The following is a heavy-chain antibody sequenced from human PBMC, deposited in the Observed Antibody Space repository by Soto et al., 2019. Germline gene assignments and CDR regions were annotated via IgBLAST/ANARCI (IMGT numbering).Heavy chain of an antibody. V-gene: IGHV4-39*01. Sequence: SETLSLTCTVSGGSISSSSYYWGWIRQPPGKGLEWIGSIYYSGSTYYNPSLKSRVTISVDTSKNRFSLKLSSVTAADTAVYYCARLGDSSGYFWFDPWGQGTLVTVSS. CDR3: ARLGDSSGYFWFDP. D-gene: IGHD3-22*01. CDR1: GGSISSSSYY. CDR2: IYYSGST. J-gene: IGHJ5*02.